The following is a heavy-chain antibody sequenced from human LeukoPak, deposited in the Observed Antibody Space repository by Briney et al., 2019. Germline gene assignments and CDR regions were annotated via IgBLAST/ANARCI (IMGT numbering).Heavy chain of an antibody. CDR2: INSDGSST. D-gene: IGHD1-26*01. CDR3: AKSRGVGATTSYDY. Sequence: GGSLRLSCAASGFTFSTYGMSWVRQAPGKGLVWVSRINSDGSSTSYADSVKGRFTISRDNSKNTLYLQINSLRAEDTAVYYCAKSRGVGATTSYDYWGQGTLVTVSS. CDR1: GFTFSTYG. J-gene: IGHJ4*02. V-gene: IGHV3-23*01.